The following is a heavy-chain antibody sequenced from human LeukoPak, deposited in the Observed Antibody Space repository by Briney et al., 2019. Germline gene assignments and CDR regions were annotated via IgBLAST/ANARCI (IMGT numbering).Heavy chain of an antibody. D-gene: IGHD1-7*01. V-gene: IGHV1-2*02. Sequence: ASVKVSCKASGGTSNSHAIIWVRQAPRQGLEWMGWINPNSGGTNYAQKFQGRVTMTRDTSISTAYMELSRLRSDDTAVYYCAGRTGTTSLDYWGQGTLVTVSS. J-gene: IGHJ4*02. CDR1: GGTSNSHA. CDR2: INPNSGGT. CDR3: AGRTGTTSLDY.